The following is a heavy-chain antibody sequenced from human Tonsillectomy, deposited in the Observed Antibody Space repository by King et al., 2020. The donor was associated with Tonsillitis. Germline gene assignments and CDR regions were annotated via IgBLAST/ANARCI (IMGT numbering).Heavy chain of an antibody. CDR1: GFTLSDHY. CDR3: AGGGGFCSGSSCYTYYYYYYMDV. V-gene: IGHV3-72*01. CDR2: IRNKANSHTT. D-gene: IGHD2-15*01. Sequence: DVQLVQSGGGLVQPGGSLRLSCAASGFTLSDHYMDWVRQAPGKGLEWVGRIRNKANSHTTEYAASVKGRFTISRDDSKNSLYLQMNSLRTEDTAVYFCAGGGGFCSGSSCYTYYYYYYMDVWGKGTTVTVSS. J-gene: IGHJ6*03.